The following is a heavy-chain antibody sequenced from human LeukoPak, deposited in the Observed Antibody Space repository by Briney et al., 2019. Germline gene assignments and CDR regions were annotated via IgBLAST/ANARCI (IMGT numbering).Heavy chain of an antibody. CDR1: GFTFSSYS. J-gene: IGHJ4*02. CDR3: ATRYCSSTNCYAFDS. D-gene: IGHD2-2*01. CDR2: ISSSSSYI. Sequence: GGSLRLSCAASGFTFSSYSMNWVRQAPGKGLEWVSSISSSSSYIYYADSVKGRFTISRDNAKNSLYLQMSSLRAEDTAVYYCATRYCSSTNCYAFDSWGQGTLVTVSS. V-gene: IGHV3-21*01.